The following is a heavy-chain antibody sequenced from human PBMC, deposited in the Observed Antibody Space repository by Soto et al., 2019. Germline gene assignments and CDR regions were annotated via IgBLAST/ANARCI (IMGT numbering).Heavy chain of an antibody. V-gene: IGHV3-53*01. CDR3: AREVWKHFYDSSGAQYFQH. J-gene: IGHJ1*01. CDR2: IYSGGST. Sequence: GGSLRLSCAASGFTVSSNYMSWVRQAPGKGLEWVSVIYSGGSTYYADSVKGRFTISRDNSKNTLYLQMNSLRAEDTAVYYCAREVWKHFYDSSGAQYFQHWGQGTLVTVSS. D-gene: IGHD3-22*01. CDR1: GFTVSSNY.